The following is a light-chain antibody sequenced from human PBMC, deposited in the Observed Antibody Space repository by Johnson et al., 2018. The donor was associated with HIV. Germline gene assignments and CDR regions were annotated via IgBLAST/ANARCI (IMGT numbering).Light chain of an antibody. J-gene: IGLJ1*01. CDR2: DNN. CDR3: GTWDSSLSAYV. CDR1: SSNIGRNY. Sequence: QSVLTQPPSVSAAPGQKVTISCSGSSSNIGRNYVSWYQQLPGTAPKLLIFDNNKRPSGIPDRFSASKSGTSATLGITGLQTGDEADYYSGTWDSSLSAYVFVTGTKFTVL. V-gene: IGLV1-51*01.